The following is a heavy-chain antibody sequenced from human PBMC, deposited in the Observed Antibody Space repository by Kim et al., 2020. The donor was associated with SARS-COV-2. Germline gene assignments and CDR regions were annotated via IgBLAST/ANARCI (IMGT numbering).Heavy chain of an antibody. V-gene: IGHV3-9*01. CDR2: ITWNSGTT. J-gene: IGHJ4*02. CDR3: AKEGRDGYNGPFDY. D-gene: IGHD2-21*01. CDR1: GFTFGDYS. Sequence: GGSLRLSCAASGFTFGDYSMHWVRQVPGKGLEWVSGITWNSGTTGYVDSVKGRFTISRDNTKSSLYLEMKNLRPEDTALYYCAKEGRDGYNGPFDYWGQGTLVTVSS.